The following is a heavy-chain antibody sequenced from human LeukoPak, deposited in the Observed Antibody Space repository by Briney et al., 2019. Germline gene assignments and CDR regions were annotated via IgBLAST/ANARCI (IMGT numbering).Heavy chain of an antibody. V-gene: IGHV4-59*08. CDR1: GGSIRSYY. J-gene: IGHJ6*02. CDR3: ARRYYYYYGMDV. Sequence: SETLSLTCTVSGGSIRSYYWSWIRQPPGKGLEWIGYIYYSGSTNYNPSLKSRVTISVDTSKNQFSLKLSSVTAADTAVYYCARRYYYYYGMDVWGQGTTVTVSS. CDR2: IYYSGST.